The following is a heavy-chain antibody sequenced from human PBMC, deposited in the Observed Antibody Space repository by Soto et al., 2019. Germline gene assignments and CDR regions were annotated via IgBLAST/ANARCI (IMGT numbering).Heavy chain of an antibody. V-gene: IGHV1-18*01. CDR3: ARDWRGAEGFDP. D-gene: IGHD3-3*01. Sequence: QVQLVQSGAEVKKPGASVKVSCKASGYTFNTYGFTWVRQAPGQGREWMGWIGAHNGDTNYVQKFQGRVTMTTETSTTTSYMELRTLTSDDTAVYFCARDWRGAEGFDPWGQGTLVTVSS. CDR1: GYTFNTYG. J-gene: IGHJ5*02. CDR2: IGAHNGDT.